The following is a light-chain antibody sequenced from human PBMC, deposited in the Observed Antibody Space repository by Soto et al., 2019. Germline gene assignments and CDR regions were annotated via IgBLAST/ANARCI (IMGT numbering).Light chain of an antibody. Sequence: QSVLTQPPSASGSPGQSVTISCTGTSRDVGGYNYVSWYQQHPGKAPKLMSYEVSKRPSGVPDRFSGSKSGNTASLTVSGHQAEDEADYYCRSYAGSNNYVFGTGTKLPVL. V-gene: IGLV2-8*01. CDR2: EVS. J-gene: IGLJ1*01. CDR3: RSYAGSNNYV. CDR1: SRDVGGYNY.